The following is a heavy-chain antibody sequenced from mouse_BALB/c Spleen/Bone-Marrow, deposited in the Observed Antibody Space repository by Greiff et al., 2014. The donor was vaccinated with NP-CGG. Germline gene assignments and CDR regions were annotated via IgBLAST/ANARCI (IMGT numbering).Heavy chain of an antibody. CDR2: INPSTGYT. D-gene: IGHD3-2*01. Sequence: QVQLQQSGAELAKPGASVKMSCKASGYTSTSYWMHWVKQRPGQGLEWIGYINPSTGYTEYSQKFKDKATLTADKSSSTAYMQLSSLTSEDSAVYYCVRSTGAMDYWGQGTSVTVSS. J-gene: IGHJ4*01. CDR3: VRSTGAMDY. CDR1: GYTSTSYW. V-gene: IGHV1-7*01.